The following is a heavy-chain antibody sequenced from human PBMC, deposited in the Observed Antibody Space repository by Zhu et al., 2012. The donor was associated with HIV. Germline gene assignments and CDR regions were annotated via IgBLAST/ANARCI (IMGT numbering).Heavy chain of an antibody. V-gene: IGHV4-38-2*01. D-gene: IGHD5-18*01. J-gene: IGHJ4*02. CDR3: VRVGYSYGANFDY. CDR1: GYSTSSGYY. Sequence: QVQLQETGPGLVKPSETLSLTCAVSGYSTSSGYYWGWIRQPPGKGLEWIGSIYRSGNDYYNPSLNSRVTITVDTSKDQFSVKLTSVTAADTAVYFCVRVGYSYGANFDYWGQGTLVTVSS. CDR2: IYRSGND.